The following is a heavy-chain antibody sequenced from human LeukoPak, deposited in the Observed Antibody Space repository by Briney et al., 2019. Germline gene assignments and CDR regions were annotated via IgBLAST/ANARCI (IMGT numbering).Heavy chain of an antibody. Sequence: GGCLRLSCAASGFIFSHYSMNWVRQAPGKGLEWVSYISSSSVTTYYADSVKGRFTVSRDNAKDSLNLQMNYLRDEDTAVYYCARGSLRSGSLIDYWGQGILVTVSS. CDR1: GFIFSHYS. CDR3: ARGSLRSGSLIDY. D-gene: IGHD6-19*01. J-gene: IGHJ4*02. V-gene: IGHV3-48*02. CDR2: ISSSSVTT.